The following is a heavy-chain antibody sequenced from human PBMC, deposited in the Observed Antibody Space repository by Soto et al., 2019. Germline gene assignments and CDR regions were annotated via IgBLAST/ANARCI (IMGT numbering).Heavy chain of an antibody. Sequence: GGSLRLSCAASGFDFSKAWMSWVRQAPGKGLEWVGRLMSKTDGGTTVYAAPVKGRFTISRDNSKNTLYLQMNSLRAEDTAVYYCAKAGSYSGSYSPFDYWGQGTLVTVSS. D-gene: IGHD1-26*01. J-gene: IGHJ4*02. CDR2: LMSKTDGGTT. CDR3: AKAGSYSGSYSPFDY. CDR1: GFDFSKAW. V-gene: IGHV3-15*01.